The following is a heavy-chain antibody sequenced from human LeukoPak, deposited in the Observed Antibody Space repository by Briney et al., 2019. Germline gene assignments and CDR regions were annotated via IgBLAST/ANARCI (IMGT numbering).Heavy chain of an antibody. V-gene: IGHV1-8*03. Sequence: ASGYTFTSXXXXXVRXXAGQGXEWMGWMNPNSGNTGYAQKFQGRVTITRNTSISTAYMELSSLRSEDTAVYYCARDSSSLDYWGQGTLVTVSS. J-gene: IGHJ4*02. D-gene: IGHD6-6*01. CDR3: ARDSSSLDY. CDR2: MNPNSGNT. CDR1: GYTFTSXX.